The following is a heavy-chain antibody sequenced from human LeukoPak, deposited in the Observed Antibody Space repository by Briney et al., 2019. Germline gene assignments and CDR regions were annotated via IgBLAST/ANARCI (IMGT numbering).Heavy chain of an antibody. Sequence: PSETLSLTCAVSGYSISSGYYWGWIRQPPGKGLEWIGSIYHSGSTYYNPSLKSRVTISVDTSKNQFSLKLSSVTAADTAVYYCASLSRLRILEWLSRYYFDYWGQGTLVTVSS. D-gene: IGHD3-3*01. V-gene: IGHV4-38-2*01. J-gene: IGHJ4*02. CDR3: ASLSRLRILEWLSRYYFDY. CDR2: IYHSGST. CDR1: GYSISSGYY.